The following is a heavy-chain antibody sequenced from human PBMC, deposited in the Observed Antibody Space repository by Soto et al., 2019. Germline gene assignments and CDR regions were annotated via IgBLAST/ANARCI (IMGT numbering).Heavy chain of an antibody. CDR3: ARHRSERVLWFGSNYYYYYGMDV. CDR1: GYSFTSYW. Sequence: GESLKISCKGSGYSFTSYWISWVRQMPGKGLESMGRIDPSDSYTNYSPSFQGHVTISADKSISTAYLQWSSLKASDTAMYYCARHRSERVLWFGSNYYYYYGMDVWGQGTTVTVSS. V-gene: IGHV5-10-1*01. J-gene: IGHJ6*02. CDR2: IDPSDSYT. D-gene: IGHD3-10*01.